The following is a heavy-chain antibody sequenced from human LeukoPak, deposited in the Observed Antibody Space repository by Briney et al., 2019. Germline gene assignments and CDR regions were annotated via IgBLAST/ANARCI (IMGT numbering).Heavy chain of an antibody. V-gene: IGHV3-23*01. CDR2: ISGSGGST. J-gene: IGHJ4*02. CDR1: EFTFSSYA. D-gene: IGHD3-22*01. CDR3: AKDSQAYYDSSGYYYVEYFDY. Sequence: GGSLRLSCAASEFTFSSYAMSWVRQAPGKGLEWVSAISGSGGSTYYADSVKGRFTISRDNSKNTLYLQMNSLRAEDTAVYYCAKDSQAYYDSSGYYYVEYFDYWGQGTLVTVSS.